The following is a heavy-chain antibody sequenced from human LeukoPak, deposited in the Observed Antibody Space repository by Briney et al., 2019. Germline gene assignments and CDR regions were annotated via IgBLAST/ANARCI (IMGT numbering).Heavy chain of an antibody. Sequence: GGSLRLSCAASGFTFDDYAMHWVRQAPGKGLEWVSGISWNGDNIGYADSVKGRFTISRDNAKNSLYLQMNSLRVEDTALYYCTKGSGRHYYFDYWGQGTLVTVSS. CDR2: ISWNGDNI. D-gene: IGHD1-26*01. J-gene: IGHJ4*02. V-gene: IGHV3-9*01. CDR1: GFTFDDYA. CDR3: TKGSGRHYYFDY.